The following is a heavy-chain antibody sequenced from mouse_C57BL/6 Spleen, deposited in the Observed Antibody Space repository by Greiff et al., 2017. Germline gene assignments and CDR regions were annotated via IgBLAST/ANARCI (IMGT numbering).Heavy chain of an antibody. CDR1: GFTFSSYA. V-gene: IGHV5-4*03. J-gene: IGHJ4*01. CDR2: ISDGGSYT. CDR3: ARALAYGGAMDY. D-gene: IGHD6-5*01. Sequence: EVKVEESGGGLVKPGGSLKLSCAASGFTFSSYAMSWVRQTPEKRLEWVATISDGGSYTSYPDNVKGRFTISRDNAKNNLYLQMSHLKSEDTAMYYCARALAYGGAMDYWGQGTSVTVSS.